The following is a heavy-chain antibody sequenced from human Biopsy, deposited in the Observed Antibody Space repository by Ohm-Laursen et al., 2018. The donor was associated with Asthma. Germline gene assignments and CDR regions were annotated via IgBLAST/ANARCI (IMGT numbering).Heavy chain of an antibody. J-gene: IGHJ4*02. CDR3: SREEPTSGWYQGSILR. CDR1: GFSFSNFA. V-gene: IGHV3-30*01. D-gene: IGHD6-19*01. CDR2: ISYDGSNK. Sequence: SLRLSCAAPGFSFSNFAIHWVRQAPGKGLEWVACISYDGSNKYYADSVKGRSTISRDNSKNTLYLQMNSLRAEDTAVYYCSREEPTSGWYQGSILRWGQGTLVTVSS.